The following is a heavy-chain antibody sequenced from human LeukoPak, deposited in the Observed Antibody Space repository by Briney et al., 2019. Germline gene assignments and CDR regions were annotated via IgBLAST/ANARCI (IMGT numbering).Heavy chain of an antibody. Sequence: GGSLRLSCAASGFTFSSYGMHWVRQVPGTGREWVAVISYDGSNKYYADSVKGRFTISRDNSKNTLYLQMNSLRAEDTAVYYCAKDAGYNPWCFDYWGEGTLVTVSS. J-gene: IGHJ4*02. D-gene: IGHD5-24*01. V-gene: IGHV3-30*18. CDR1: GFTFSSYG. CDR2: ISYDGSNK. CDR3: AKDAGYNPWCFDY.